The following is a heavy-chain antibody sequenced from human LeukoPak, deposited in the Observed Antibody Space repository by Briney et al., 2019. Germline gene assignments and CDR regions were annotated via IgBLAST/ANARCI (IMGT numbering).Heavy chain of an antibody. D-gene: IGHD4-17*01. CDR3: ARDTLTTNPSPSFYF. J-gene: IGHJ4*02. Sequence: ASVKVSCKASGYTFTGYYMHWVRQAPGQGLEWMGRINPNSGGTNYAQKFQGRVTMTRDTSISTAYMELSRLRSDDTAVYYCARDTLTTNPSPSFYFWGQGTLVTVSS. CDR2: INPNSGGT. V-gene: IGHV1-2*06. CDR1: GYTFTGYY.